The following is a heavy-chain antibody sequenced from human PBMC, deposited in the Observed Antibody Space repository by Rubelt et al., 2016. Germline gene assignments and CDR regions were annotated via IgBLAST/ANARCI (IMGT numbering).Heavy chain of an antibody. J-gene: IGHJ3*02. V-gene: IGHV4-34*01. CDR1: GGSFSGYY. CDR3: ARLRSEGDAFDI. CDR2: INHSGST. Sequence: QVQLQQWGAGLLKPSETLSLTCAVYGGSFSGYYWSWIRQPPGKGLEWIGEINHSGSTNYNPSLKIRVTISVDPAKIQFSLKLSSVTAADTAVYYCARLRSEGDAFDIWGQGTMVTVSS.